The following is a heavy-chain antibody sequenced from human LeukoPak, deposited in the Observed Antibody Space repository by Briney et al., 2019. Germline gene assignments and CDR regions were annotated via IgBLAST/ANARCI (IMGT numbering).Heavy chain of an antibody. Sequence: PSETLSLTCTVSGGSISSYYWSWIRQPPGKGLEWIGYIYYSGSTNYNPSLKSRVTISVDTSKNQFSLKLSSVTAADTAEYYCARTRGYDSSGYYYFDYWGQGTLVTVSS. CDR2: IYYSGST. CDR3: ARTRGYDSSGYYYFDY. D-gene: IGHD3-22*01. CDR1: GGSISSYY. V-gene: IGHV4-59*08. J-gene: IGHJ4*02.